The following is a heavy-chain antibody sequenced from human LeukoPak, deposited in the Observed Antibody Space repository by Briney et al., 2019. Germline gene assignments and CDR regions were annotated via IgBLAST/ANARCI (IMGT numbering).Heavy chain of an antibody. J-gene: IGHJ4*02. CDR3: AREGYSYGYYFDY. V-gene: IGHV4-38-2*02. D-gene: IGHD5-18*01. CDR2: IYHSGST. CDR1: GYSISSGYY. Sequence: PSETLSLTCAVSGYSISSGYYWGWIRQLPGKGLEWIGSIYHSGSTYYNPSLKSRVTISVDTSKNQFSLKLSSVTAADTAVYYCAREGYSYGYYFDYWGQGTLVTVSS.